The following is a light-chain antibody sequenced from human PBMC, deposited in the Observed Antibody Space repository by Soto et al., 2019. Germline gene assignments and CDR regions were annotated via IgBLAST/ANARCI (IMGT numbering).Light chain of an antibody. CDR2: KVS. Sequence: VVMTQSPLYLPVTLGQPASISCTSSQSVEYSDGNTYLNWFHQRPGQSPRRLIYKVSNRVSEVPDGFSGSVSGAEFTLKISRVEAEYVGICYCMQSTHWGPRTFREGTKMEI. CDR3: MQSTHWGPRT. V-gene: IGKV2-30*01. CDR1: QSVEYSDGNTY. J-gene: IGKJ4*02.